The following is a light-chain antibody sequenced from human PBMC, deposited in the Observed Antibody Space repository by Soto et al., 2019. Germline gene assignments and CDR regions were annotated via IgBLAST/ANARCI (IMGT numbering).Light chain of an antibody. V-gene: IGKV3-15*01. Sequence: EIVLTQSPGTLSLSPGERATLSCRASQSVSGNFLAWYQEKPGQAPRLLIYGASTRATGIPARFSGSGSGTEFTLTISRLQSEDFAVYYCQQYNNWSPITVGQGTRLEIK. CDR1: QSVSGNF. J-gene: IGKJ5*01. CDR3: QQYNNWSPIT. CDR2: GAS.